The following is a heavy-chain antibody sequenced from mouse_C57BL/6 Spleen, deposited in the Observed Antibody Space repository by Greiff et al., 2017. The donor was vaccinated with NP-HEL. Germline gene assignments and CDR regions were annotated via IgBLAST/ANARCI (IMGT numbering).Heavy chain of an antibody. CDR1: GYTFTDYN. CDR3: ARGPGYYGSSSYYAMDY. D-gene: IGHD1-1*01. J-gene: IGHJ4*01. V-gene: IGHV1-18*01. CDR2: INPNNGGT. Sequence: VQLQQSGPELVKPGASVKIPCKASGYTFTDYNMDWVKQSHGKSLEWIGDINPNNGGTIYNQKFKGKATLTVDKSSSTAYMELRSLTSEDTAVYYCARGPGYYGSSSYYAMDYWGQGTSVTVSS.